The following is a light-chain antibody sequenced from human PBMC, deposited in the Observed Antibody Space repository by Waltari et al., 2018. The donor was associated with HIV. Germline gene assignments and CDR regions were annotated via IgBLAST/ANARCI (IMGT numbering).Light chain of an antibody. J-gene: IGLJ2*01. V-gene: IGLV2-8*01. CDR3: SSYAGSNNFVV. CDR2: EVS. Sequence: QSALTQPPSASGSPGQSVTISCTGTSRDDGGYNHASWYQQHPGKAPKPMIYEVSKRPSGVPDRFSGSKSGNTASLTVSGLQAEDEADYYCSSYAGSNNFVVFGGGTKLTVL. CDR1: SRDDGGYNH.